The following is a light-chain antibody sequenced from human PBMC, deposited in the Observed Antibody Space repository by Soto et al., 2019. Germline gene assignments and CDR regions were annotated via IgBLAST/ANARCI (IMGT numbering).Light chain of an antibody. Sequence: LAQPPSLFGSPGQSVTLSRPRTRSDVGSYNRVAWYQQPPGTAPKLMIYEVTNRPSGVPDRFSGSKSGNTASLTISGLQAEDEADYYCNSYTSSNTYVFGTGTKVTVL. CDR2: EVT. J-gene: IGLJ1*01. V-gene: IGLV2-18*02. CDR1: RSDVGSYNR. CDR3: NSYTSSNTYV.